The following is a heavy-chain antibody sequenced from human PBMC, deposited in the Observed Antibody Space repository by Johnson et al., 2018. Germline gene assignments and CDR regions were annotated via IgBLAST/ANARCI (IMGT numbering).Heavy chain of an antibody. Sequence: EVQLVEAGGGLVQPGGSLRLSCAASGFTFSSYSMNWVRQAPGTGLEWVSHISSSSSTLYYADSVKGRFTIARENATNALSLQINSLRDEDTAGYYCAREPDACDIWGQGTMVTVSS. CDR2: ISSSSSTL. J-gene: IGHJ3*02. CDR3: AREPDACDI. V-gene: IGHV3-48*02. CDR1: GFTFSSYS.